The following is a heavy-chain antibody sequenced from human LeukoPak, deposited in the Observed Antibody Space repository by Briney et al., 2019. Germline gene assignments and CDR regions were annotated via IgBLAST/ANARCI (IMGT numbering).Heavy chain of an antibody. CDR3: ARRYHDYSGYSRQFDY. CDR2: IYPGDSDT. CDR1: GYSFNTYW. V-gene: IGHV5-51*01. J-gene: IGHJ4*02. Sequence: GESLKISCEGSGYSFNTYWIGWVRQTPGKGIEWMGSIYPGDSDTRYRPSFQGQVTISADKSISTAYLQWSSLKTSDTAMYYCARRYHDYSGYSRQFDYWGQGTLVTVSS. D-gene: IGHD3-22*01.